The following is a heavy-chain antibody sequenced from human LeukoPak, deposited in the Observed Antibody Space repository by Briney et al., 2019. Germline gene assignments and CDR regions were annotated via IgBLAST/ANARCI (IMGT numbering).Heavy chain of an antibody. Sequence: GGSLRPSCTASGFTFSSYAMNWVRQAPGKGLEWVSGIGAGGTFTYYADSVKGRFTISRDNSKNMVYLQMNSLRAEDTAVYFCARVRLDRSERNLDAFENWGQGTMVTVSS. CDR3: ARVRLDRSERNLDAFEN. V-gene: IGHV3-23*01. CDR2: IGAGGTFT. J-gene: IGHJ3*02. D-gene: IGHD1-14*01. CDR1: GFTFSSYA.